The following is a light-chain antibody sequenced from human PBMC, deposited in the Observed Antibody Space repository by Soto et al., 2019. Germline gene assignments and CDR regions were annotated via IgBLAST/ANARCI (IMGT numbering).Light chain of an antibody. Sequence: QSALTQPASVSGSPGQSITISCTGTSSDVGGYNLVSWYQQHPGKAPKLMIYEGSKRPSGVSNRFSGSKSGNTASLTISGLQAEDEADYYCCSYAGSYTFVVFGGGTQLTVL. CDR1: SSDVGGYNL. CDR3: CSYAGSYTFVV. CDR2: EGS. V-gene: IGLV2-23*03. J-gene: IGLJ3*02.